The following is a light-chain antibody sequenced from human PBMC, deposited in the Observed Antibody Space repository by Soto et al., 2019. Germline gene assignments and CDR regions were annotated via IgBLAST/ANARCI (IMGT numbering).Light chain of an antibody. Sequence: QLTQTPSTLSRPVGDKVTITCRASQTISSGLAWYQQKPGKAPKLLIYKASTLKSGVPSRFSSSGSGTEVTLTISSLQPDDFATYYCQHYNSYSEAFGQRTKVDI. V-gene: IGKV1-5*03. J-gene: IGKJ1*01. CDR1: QTISSG. CDR3: QHYNSYSEA. CDR2: KAS.